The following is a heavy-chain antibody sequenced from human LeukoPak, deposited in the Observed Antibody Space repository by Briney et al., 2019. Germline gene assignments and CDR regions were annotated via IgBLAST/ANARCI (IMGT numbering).Heavy chain of an antibody. J-gene: IGHJ3*02. V-gene: IGHV3-53*01. CDR3: ARGSTYYYGSGSYYNLQGAFDI. Sequence: PGGSLRLSCAASGFTVSSNYMNWVRQAPGKGLEWVSVIYSGGSTYYADSVKGRFTISRDNSKNTLYLQMNSLRAEDTAVYYCARGSTYYYGSGSYYNLQGAFDIWGQGTMVTVSS. D-gene: IGHD3-10*01. CDR2: IYSGGST. CDR1: GFTVSSNY.